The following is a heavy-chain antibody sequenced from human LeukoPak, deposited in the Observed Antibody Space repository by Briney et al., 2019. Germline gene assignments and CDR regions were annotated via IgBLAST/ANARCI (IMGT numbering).Heavy chain of an antibody. CDR1: GGSISSSNYY. Sequence: SETLSLTCTVSGGSISSSNYYWAWIRQPPGKGLEWIGSVYYSGTTYYNPSLKSRVTISVDTSKNQFSLKLSSVTAADTAVYYCAINGWFTKTEHDYWGQGTLVTVSS. J-gene: IGHJ4*02. V-gene: IGHV4-39*07. CDR3: AINGWFTKTEHDY. CDR2: VYYSGTT. D-gene: IGHD6-19*01.